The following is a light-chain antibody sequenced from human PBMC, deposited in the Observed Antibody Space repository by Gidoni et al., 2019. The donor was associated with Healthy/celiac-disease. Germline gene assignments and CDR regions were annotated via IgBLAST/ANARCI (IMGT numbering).Light chain of an antibody. V-gene: IGKV1-33*01. CDR2: DAS. CDR3: QQYDNLPLT. J-gene: IGKJ4*01. Sequence: DIQMTQSPSSLSASVGDRVNITCHAMQDISNYLNWYQQKPGKAPKLLIYDASNLETGVPSRFSGSGSGTDFTFTISSLQPEDIATYYCQQYDNLPLTFGGGTKVEIK. CDR1: QDISNY.